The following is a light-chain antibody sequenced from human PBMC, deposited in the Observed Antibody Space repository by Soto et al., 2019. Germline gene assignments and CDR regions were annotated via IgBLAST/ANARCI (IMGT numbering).Light chain of an antibody. CDR2: GAS. CDR3: QHCRTS. V-gene: IGKV3-20*01. CDR1: QSVSSSY. J-gene: IGKJ4*01. Sequence: EIVLTQSPGTLSLSPGERATLSCRASQSVSSSYLAWYQQKPGQPPRLLIYGASSRATGIPDRFSGSGSGTAFTLTITRLEPEDFAVYYCQHCRTSFGGGTKVEIK.